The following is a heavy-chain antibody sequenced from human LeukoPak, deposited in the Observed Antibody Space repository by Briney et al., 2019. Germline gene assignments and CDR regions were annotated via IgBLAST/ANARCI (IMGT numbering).Heavy chain of an antibody. J-gene: IGHJ3*02. V-gene: IGHV3-21*01. D-gene: IGHD4-17*01. CDR3: ARNYGDYADDAFDI. CDR2: ISSSSSYI. Sequence: GSLRLSCAASGFTFTSYSMNWVRQAPGKGLEWVSSISSSSSYISYADSVKGRFTISRDNAKNSLYLQMNSLRAEDTAVYYCARNYGDYADDAFDIWGQGTMVTVSS. CDR1: GFTFTSYS.